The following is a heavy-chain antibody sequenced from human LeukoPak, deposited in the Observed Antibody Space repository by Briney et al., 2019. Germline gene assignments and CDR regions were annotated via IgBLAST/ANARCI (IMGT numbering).Heavy chain of an antibody. CDR1: GLTFSSYG. J-gene: IGHJ4*02. CDR3: ARQYYYDSSGLEY. D-gene: IGHD3-22*01. CDR2: IWYDGSNK. V-gene: IGHV3-33*01. Sequence: PGGSLRLSCAASGLTFSSYGMHWVRQAPGKGLEWVAVIWYDGSNKYYADSVKGRFTISRDNSKNTLYLQMNSLRAEGTAVYYCARQYYYDSSGLEYWGQGALVTVSS.